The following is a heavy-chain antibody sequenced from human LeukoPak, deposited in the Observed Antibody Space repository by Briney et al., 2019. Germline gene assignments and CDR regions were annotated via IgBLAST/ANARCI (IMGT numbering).Heavy chain of an antibody. CDR2: ISYDGSNK. Sequence: GGSLRLSCAASGFTFSSYAMHWVRQAPGKGLEWVAVISYDGSNKYYADSVKGRFTISRDNSKNTLYLQMNNLRVEDTAVYYCVSFYETYWGRGTLVTVSS. V-gene: IGHV3-30-3*01. CDR3: VSFYETY. CDR1: GFTFSSYA. D-gene: IGHD2-2*01. J-gene: IGHJ4*02.